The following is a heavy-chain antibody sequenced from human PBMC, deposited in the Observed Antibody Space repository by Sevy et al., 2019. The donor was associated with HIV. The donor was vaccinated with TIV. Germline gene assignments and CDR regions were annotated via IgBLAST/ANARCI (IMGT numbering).Heavy chain of an antibody. Sequence: ASVKVSCKGSGYTFTSYGISWVRQAPGQGLEWMGWISAYNGNRNYAQRLQGRVTMTTDTSTSTAYMELRSLRSDDTAVYYCARVVPRGAGFDYWGQGTLVTVSS. CDR1: GYTFTSYG. CDR3: ARVVPRGAGFDY. V-gene: IGHV1-18*01. CDR2: ISAYNGNR. J-gene: IGHJ4*02. D-gene: IGHD6-19*01.